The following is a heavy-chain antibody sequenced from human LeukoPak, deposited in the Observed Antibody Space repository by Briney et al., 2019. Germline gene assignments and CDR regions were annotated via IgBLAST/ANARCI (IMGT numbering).Heavy chain of an antibody. D-gene: IGHD1-20*01. CDR2: ILGGGDTT. CDR1: GFTFNYYA. V-gene: IGHV3-23*01. CDR3: AKSKPSNWNDVGPLDY. Sequence: GGSLRLSCAASGFTFNYYAMNWVRQAPGKGLEWVSAILGGGDTTSYTDSVKGRSTISRDNSKNTLYLQMNSLRAEDTAVYYCAKSKPSNWNDVGPLDYWGQGTLVTVSS. J-gene: IGHJ4*02.